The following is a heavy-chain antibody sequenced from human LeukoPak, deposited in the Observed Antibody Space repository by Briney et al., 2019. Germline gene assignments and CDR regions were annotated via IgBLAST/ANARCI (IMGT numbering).Heavy chain of an antibody. CDR1: GFTFSSYA. J-gene: IGHJ4*02. V-gene: IGHV3-23*01. CDR2: ISDAGGST. D-gene: IGHD6-19*01. CDR3: AKDDHGGSGWRDYFDY. Sequence: GGSLRLSCAASGFTFSSYAMNWVRQAPGKGLEWVSGISDAGGSTEYADSVKGRFTISRDNSKNTLFLQMNSLRAEDTAVYYCAKDDHGGSGWRDYFDYWGQGTLVTVSS.